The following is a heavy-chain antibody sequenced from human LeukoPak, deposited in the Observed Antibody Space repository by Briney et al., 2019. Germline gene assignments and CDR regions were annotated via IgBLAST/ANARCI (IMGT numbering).Heavy chain of an antibody. J-gene: IGHJ4*02. V-gene: IGHV4-59*08. CDR2: IYSSGST. CDR3: ARHYHDSSGYLRSFDH. Sequence: SETLSLTCIVSGPSISGYYWSWIRRPPGKGLEWIGYIYSSGSTNYNPSLKSRVTISTDTSKKQISLKLSSVTAADTAVYYCARHYHDSSGYLRSFDHWGQGTLVTISS. CDR1: GPSISGYY. D-gene: IGHD3-22*01.